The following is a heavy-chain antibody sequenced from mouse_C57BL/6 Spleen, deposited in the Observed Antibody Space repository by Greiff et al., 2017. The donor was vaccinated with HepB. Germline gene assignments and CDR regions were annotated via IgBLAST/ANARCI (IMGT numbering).Heavy chain of an antibody. CDR1: GYAFSSSW. Sequence: QVQLQQSGPELVKPGASVKISCKASGYAFSSSWMNWVKQRPGKGLEWIGRIYPGDGDTNYNGKFKGKATLTADKSSSTAYMQLSSLTSEDSAVYFCARAFVYYFDYWGQGTTLTVSS. CDR3: ARAFVYYFDY. J-gene: IGHJ2*01. CDR2: IYPGDGDT. V-gene: IGHV1-82*01.